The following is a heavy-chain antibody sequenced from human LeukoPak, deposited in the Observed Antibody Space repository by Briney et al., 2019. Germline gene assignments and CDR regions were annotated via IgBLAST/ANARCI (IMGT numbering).Heavy chain of an antibody. CDR3: ARAGYIAARPWYFGL. CDR1: GFTFSTYW. V-gene: IGHV3-7*01. D-gene: IGHD6-6*01. Sequence: GGSLRLSCAASGFTFSTYWMSWVRRAPGKGLEWVANIKQDGSEKYYVDSVKGRFTISRDNAKNSLYLQMNSLRAEDTAVYYCARAGYIAARPWYFGLWGRGTLVTVSS. CDR2: IKQDGSEK. J-gene: IGHJ2*01.